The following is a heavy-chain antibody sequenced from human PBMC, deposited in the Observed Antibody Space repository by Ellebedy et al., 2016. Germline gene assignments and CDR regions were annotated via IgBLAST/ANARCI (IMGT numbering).Heavy chain of an antibody. V-gene: IGHV3-53*01. CDR1: GFSVSDNY. Sequence: GESLKISCAVSGFSVSDNYMSWVRQDPGRGLEWVAIIYRSGSTFYPDSAKGRFTISRDNAKNSLYLQMNSLRAEDTAVYYCARDDGVEMATIGLEDWGQGTLVTVSS. CDR2: IYRSGST. D-gene: IGHD5-24*01. CDR3: ARDDGVEMATIGLED. J-gene: IGHJ4*02.